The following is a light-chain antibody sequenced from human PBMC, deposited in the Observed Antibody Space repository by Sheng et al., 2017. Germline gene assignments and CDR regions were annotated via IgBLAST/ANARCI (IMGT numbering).Light chain of an antibody. Sequence: IQLTQSPSSLSASVGDRVTITCRASQGIGSYLGWYQQKPGKAPEVLIYAASTLRSGVPSRFSGSGSGTDFSLTISSLQPEDSATYYCQHLNSYPPYTFGQGTK. J-gene: IGKJ2*01. CDR1: QGIGSY. V-gene: IGKV1-9*01. CDR2: AAS. CDR3: QHLNSYPPYT.